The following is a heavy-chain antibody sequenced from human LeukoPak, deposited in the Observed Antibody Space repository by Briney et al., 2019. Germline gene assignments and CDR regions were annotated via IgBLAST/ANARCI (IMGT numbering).Heavy chain of an antibody. Sequence: GGSLRLSCAASGFTSSSYSMNWVRQAPGKGLEWVSSISSSSSYIYYADSVKGRFTISRDNAKNSLYLQMNSLRAEDTAVYYCARDQHYYDSSGYTTFDYWGQGTLVTVSS. V-gene: IGHV3-21*01. CDR2: ISSSSSYI. J-gene: IGHJ4*02. CDR3: ARDQHYYDSSGYTTFDY. D-gene: IGHD3-22*01. CDR1: GFTSSSYS.